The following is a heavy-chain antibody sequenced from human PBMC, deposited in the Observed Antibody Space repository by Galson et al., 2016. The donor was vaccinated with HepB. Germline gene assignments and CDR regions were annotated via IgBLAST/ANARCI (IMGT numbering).Heavy chain of an antibody. J-gene: IGHJ4*02. V-gene: IGHV1-69*13. CDR2: LMPLYGSP. D-gene: IGHD1-26*01. CDR3: ATPRGSHGYFDY. Sequence: SVKVSCTASGRTFSNFAFNWVRQAPGQGPEWMGGLMPLYGSPNYAQNFQGRLTITVDESTTTVYMDLNSLKSDDTAVYYCATPRGSHGYFDYWGQGTLVTVSS. CDR1: GRTFSNFA.